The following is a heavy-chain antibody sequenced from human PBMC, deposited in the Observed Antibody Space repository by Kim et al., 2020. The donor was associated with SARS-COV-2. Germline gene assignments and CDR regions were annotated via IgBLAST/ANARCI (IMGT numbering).Heavy chain of an antibody. CDR2: INHSGST. V-gene: IGHV4-34*01. J-gene: IGHJ4*02. D-gene: IGHD3-22*01. CDR3: ARGRRYYYDSSGYYFWENFDY. Sequence: SETLSLTCAVYGGSFSGYYWSWIRQPPGKGLEWIGEINHSGSTNYNPSLKSRVTISVDTSKNQFSLKLSSVTAADTAVYYCARGRRYYYDSSGYYFWENFDYWGQGTLVTVSS. CDR1: GGSFSGYY.